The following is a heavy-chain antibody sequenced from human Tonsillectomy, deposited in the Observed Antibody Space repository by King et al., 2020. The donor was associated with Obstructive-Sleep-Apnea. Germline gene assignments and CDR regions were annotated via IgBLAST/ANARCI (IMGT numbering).Heavy chain of an antibody. D-gene: IGHD6-13*01. CDR1: GFTFSSYG. V-gene: IGHV3-30*18. Sequence: VQLVESGGGVVQPGRSLRLSCAASGFTFSSYGMHWVRQAPGKGLEWVAVISYDGSNKYYADSVKGRFTISRDNSKTTLYLQMNSLRAEDTAVYYCAKVKQQLTIRYNWFDPWGQGTLVTVSS. J-gene: IGHJ5*02. CDR2: ISYDGSNK. CDR3: AKVKQQLTIRYNWFDP.